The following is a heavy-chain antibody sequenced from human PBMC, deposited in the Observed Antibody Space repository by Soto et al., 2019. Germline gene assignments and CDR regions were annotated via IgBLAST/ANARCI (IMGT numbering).Heavy chain of an antibody. V-gene: IGHV3-21*01. Sequence: GGSLRLSCAASGFTFSSYSMNWVRQAPGKGLEWVSSISSSSSYIYYADSVKGRFTISRDNAKNSLYLQMNSLRAEDTAVYYCARGSTMVRELSWFDPWGQGTLVTVSS. J-gene: IGHJ5*02. CDR3: ARGSTMVRELSWFDP. CDR1: GFTFSSYS. CDR2: ISSSSSYI. D-gene: IGHD3-10*01.